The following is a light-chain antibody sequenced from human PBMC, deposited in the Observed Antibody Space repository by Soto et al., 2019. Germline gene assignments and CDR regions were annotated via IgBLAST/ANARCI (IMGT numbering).Light chain of an antibody. J-gene: IGKJ1*01. CDR2: TVS. CDR1: QGLIYSDGNTY. CDR3: MQNTHWPRT. Sequence: VVLTQSPLSLPVTLGQPASISCRSSQGLIYSDGNTYLSWFQQRPGQSPRGLIYTVSNRDSGVPNRFSGSGSATDFTLKSSRVEAEDIGIYYCMQNTHWPRTFGQGTKVEIK. V-gene: IGKV2-30*01.